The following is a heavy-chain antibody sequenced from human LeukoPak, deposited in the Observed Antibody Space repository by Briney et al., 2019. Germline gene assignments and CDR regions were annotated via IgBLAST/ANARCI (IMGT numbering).Heavy chain of an antibody. CDR2: IYYSGDT. D-gene: IGHD4/OR15-4a*01. J-gene: IGHJ5*02. Sequence: SETLSLTCTVSRDSISGYSWTWIRQSPGGGLEWIGYIYYSGDTAYNPSLRSRVTMSVDTSKNQFSLQLRSMTTADTAVYFCVRGPYGASISKWFDPWGQGTQVIVSP. CDR3: VRGPYGASISKWFDP. V-gene: IGHV4-59*01. CDR1: RDSISGYS.